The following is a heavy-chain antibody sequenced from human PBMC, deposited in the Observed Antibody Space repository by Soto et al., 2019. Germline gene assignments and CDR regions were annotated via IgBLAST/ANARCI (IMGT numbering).Heavy chain of an antibody. Sequence: GESLKISCAASGFTFSSYWMHWVRQAPGKGLVWVSRINSDGSSTSYADSVKGRFTISRDNAKNTLYLQMNSLRAEDTAVYYCARGAAAGTDDAFDIGGQGTMVTVSS. CDR1: GFTFSSYW. CDR3: ARGAAAGTDDAFDI. D-gene: IGHD6-13*01. CDR2: INSDGSST. J-gene: IGHJ3*02. V-gene: IGHV3-74*01.